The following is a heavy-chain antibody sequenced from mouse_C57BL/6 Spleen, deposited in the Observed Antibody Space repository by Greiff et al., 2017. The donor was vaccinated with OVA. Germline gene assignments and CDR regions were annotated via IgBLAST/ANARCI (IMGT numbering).Heavy chain of an antibody. Sequence: VKLQQSGAELVKPGASVKLSCKASGYTFTEYTIHWVKQRSGQGLEWIGWFYPGSGSIKYNEKFKDKATLTADKSSSTVYMELSRLTSEDSAVYFCARHEEETYYSNYGYFDYWGQGTTLTVSS. D-gene: IGHD2-5*01. J-gene: IGHJ2*01. CDR2: FYPGSGSI. V-gene: IGHV1-62-2*01. CDR1: GYTFTEYT. CDR3: ARHEEETYYSNYGYFDY.